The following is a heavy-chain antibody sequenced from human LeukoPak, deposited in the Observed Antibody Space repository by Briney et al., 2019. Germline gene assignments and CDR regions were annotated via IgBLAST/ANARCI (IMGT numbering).Heavy chain of an antibody. Sequence: PSETLSLTCAVYGGSFSGYYWSWIRQPPGKGLEWIGEINHSGSTNYNPSLKSRVTISVDTSKNQFSLKLSSVTAADTAVYYCARGRGYYYGSGSYNSPNWFDPWGQGTPVTVSS. V-gene: IGHV4-34*01. CDR2: INHSGST. CDR1: GGSFSGYY. J-gene: IGHJ5*02. CDR3: ARGRGYYYGSGSYNSPNWFDP. D-gene: IGHD3-10*01.